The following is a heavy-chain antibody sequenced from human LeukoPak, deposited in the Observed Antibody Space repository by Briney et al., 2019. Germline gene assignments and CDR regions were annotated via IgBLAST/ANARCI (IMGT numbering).Heavy chain of an antibody. CDR2: IWYDGTNK. Sequence: GGSLRLSCAASGFTFSSYAMHWVRQAPGKGLEWVAGIWYDGTNKYYVDSVKGRFTISRDNSKNTVYLQMNRLRAEGTAVYYCARGASGYDSDPFDIWGQGTMVTVSS. CDR1: GFTFSSYA. D-gene: IGHD5-12*01. V-gene: IGHV3-33*08. J-gene: IGHJ3*02. CDR3: ARGASGYDSDPFDI.